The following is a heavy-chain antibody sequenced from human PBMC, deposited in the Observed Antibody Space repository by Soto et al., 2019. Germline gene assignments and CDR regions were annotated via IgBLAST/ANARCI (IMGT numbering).Heavy chain of an antibody. V-gene: IGHV3-9*01. CDR3: AKDSAAGTLLSYYGLDL. D-gene: IGHD6-13*01. Sequence: EVQLVESGGGLVQPGRSLRLSCAASGFTFNDYAMHWVRQTPGKGLEWVSGISWSSASIGYADSVRGRFTISRDNAKNSLYLQMNSLGTEDTALYYCAKDSAAGTLLSYYGLDLWGQGTTGTVSS. CDR2: ISWSSASI. J-gene: IGHJ6*02. CDR1: GFTFNDYA.